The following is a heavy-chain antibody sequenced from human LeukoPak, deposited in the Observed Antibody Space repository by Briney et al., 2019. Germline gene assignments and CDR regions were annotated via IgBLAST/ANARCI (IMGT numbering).Heavy chain of an antibody. V-gene: IGHV3-48*04. CDR3: ARVYSSSSSWYGDFDY. D-gene: IGHD6-13*01. CDR1: GFTFSSYS. Sequence: GGSLRLSCAASGFTFSSYSMNWVRQAPGKGLEWVSYISSSSSAKYNADSVKGRFTISRDNAKNSLYLQMNSLRAEDTAVYYCARVYSSSSSWYGDFDYWGQGTLVTVSS. CDR2: ISSSSSAK. J-gene: IGHJ4*02.